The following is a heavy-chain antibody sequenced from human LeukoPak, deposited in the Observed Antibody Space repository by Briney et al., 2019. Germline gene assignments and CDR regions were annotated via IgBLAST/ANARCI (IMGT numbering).Heavy chain of an antibody. CDR1: GGTFSSYY. CDR3: ARSDLEGSYFDY. J-gene: IGHJ4*02. CDR2: IYTSGST. Sequence: SETLSLTCTVSGGTFSSYYWSWIRQPPGKGLEWIGYIYTSGSTNYNPSLKSRVSISVDTSKNQFSLKLSSVTAADTAVYYCARSDLEGSYFDYWGQGTLVTVSS. D-gene: IGHD2-15*01. V-gene: IGHV4-4*09.